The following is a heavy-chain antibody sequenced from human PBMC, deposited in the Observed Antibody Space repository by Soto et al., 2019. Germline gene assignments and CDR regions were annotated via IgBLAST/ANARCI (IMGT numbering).Heavy chain of an antibody. CDR3: ARDFEPVYCSGGSCYSGNFDY. CDR2: IWYDGSNK. Sequence: VQLVESGGGVVQPGRSLRLSCAASGFTFSSYGMHWVRQAPGKGLEWVAVIWYDGSNKYYADSVKGRFTISRDNSTNTLYLQMNSLRAEDTAVYYCARDFEPVYCSGGSCYSGNFDYWGQGTLVTVSS. CDR1: GFTFSSYG. V-gene: IGHV3-33*01. J-gene: IGHJ4*02. D-gene: IGHD2-15*01.